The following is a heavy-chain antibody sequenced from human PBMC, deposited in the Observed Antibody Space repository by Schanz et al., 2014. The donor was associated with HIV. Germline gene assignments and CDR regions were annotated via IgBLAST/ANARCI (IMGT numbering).Heavy chain of an antibody. CDR2: LNPKTGGT. Sequence: QVRLVQSEAEVRKPGASVKVSCKTSGYTFSDFYIDWVRQAPGQGLEWMGFLNPKTGGTKSPRNFLGRVTMTRNTSISTAYMELSSLGSEDTAMYYCARGNLAWCGGGSCYTRFQFFQVWGQGTLITVSS. CDR1: GYTFSDFY. V-gene: IGHV1-2*02. CDR3: ARGNLAWCGGGSCYTRFQFFQV. J-gene: IGHJ1*01. D-gene: IGHD2-15*01.